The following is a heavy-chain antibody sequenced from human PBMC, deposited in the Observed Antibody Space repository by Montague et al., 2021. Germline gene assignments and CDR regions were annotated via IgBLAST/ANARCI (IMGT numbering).Heavy chain of an antibody. J-gene: IGHJ5*02. CDR2: IYHGIT. Sequence: SETLSLTCTVSGDSISSKYFWSWVRQPLGKGLEWIGEIYHGITSYSPSLKGRLTVSMDTSKNQFSLKLSSVTAADTAIYYCAVGSESAWELLHHWGQGILVTVSS. CDR1: GDSISSKYF. CDR3: AVGSESAWELLHH. V-gene: IGHV4-4*02. D-gene: IGHD1-26*01.